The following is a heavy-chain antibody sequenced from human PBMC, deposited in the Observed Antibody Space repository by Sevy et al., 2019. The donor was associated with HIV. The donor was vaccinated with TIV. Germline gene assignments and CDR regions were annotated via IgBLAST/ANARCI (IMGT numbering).Heavy chain of an antibody. J-gene: IGHJ6*02. CDR3: ARDFKGGDGYRSNGMDV. Sequence: SETLSLTCTVSGGSISSYFWSWIRQPPGKGLEWIGYIYYSGNTNYNPSLKSRVTISLDTSKNQFSLKLRSVTAADTAVYYCARDFKGGDGYRSNGMDVWGQGTTVTVSS. D-gene: IGHD5-18*01. CDR1: GGSISSYF. V-gene: IGHV4-59*01. CDR2: IYYSGNT.